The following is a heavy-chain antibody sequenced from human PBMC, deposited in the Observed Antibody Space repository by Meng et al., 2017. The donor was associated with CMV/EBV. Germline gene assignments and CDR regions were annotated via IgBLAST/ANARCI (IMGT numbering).Heavy chain of an antibody. CDR1: GGSFSGYY. V-gene: IGHV4-34*01. J-gene: IGHJ6*02. D-gene: IGHD3-3*01. CDR2: INHSGST. CDR3: ARGFRDTIFGVVIMYGMDV. Sequence: GSLRLSCAVYGGSFSGYYWSWLRQPPGKGLEWIGEINHSGSTNYNPSLKSRVTISVDTSKNQFSLKLSSVTAADTAVYYCARGFRDTIFGVVIMYGMDVWGQGTTVTVSS.